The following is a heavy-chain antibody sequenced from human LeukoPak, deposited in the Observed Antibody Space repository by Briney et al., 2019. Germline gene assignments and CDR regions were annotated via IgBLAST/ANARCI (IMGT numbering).Heavy chain of an antibody. Sequence: GGSLRLSCAASGFTFSSYGTHWVRQAPGKGLEWVAVISYDGSNKYYADSVKGRFTISRDNSKNTLYLQMNSLRAEDTAVYYCARGSSYYYDSSGYYYLEFYFDYWGQGTLVTVSS. V-gene: IGHV3-30*03. D-gene: IGHD3-22*01. J-gene: IGHJ4*02. CDR1: GFTFSSYG. CDR2: ISYDGSNK. CDR3: ARGSSYYYDSSGYYYLEFYFDY.